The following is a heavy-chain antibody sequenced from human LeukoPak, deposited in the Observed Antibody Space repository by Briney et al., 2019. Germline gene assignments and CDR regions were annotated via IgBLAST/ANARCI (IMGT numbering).Heavy chain of an antibody. D-gene: IGHD3-22*01. CDR3: ARVGYYDSAFDY. V-gene: IGHV4-59*01. CDR1: GGSISSYY. Sequence: SETLSLTCTVSGGSISSYYWSWIRQPPGKGLEWIGYIYYSGGTNYNPSLKSRVTISVDTSKNQFSLKLSSVTAADTAVYYCARVGYYDSAFDYWGQGTLVTVSS. CDR2: IYYSGGT. J-gene: IGHJ4*02.